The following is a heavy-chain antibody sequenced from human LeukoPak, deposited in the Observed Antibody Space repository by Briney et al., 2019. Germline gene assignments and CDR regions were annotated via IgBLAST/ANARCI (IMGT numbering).Heavy chain of an antibody. V-gene: IGHV4-59*01. D-gene: IGHD6-13*01. CDR3: ARVKQLVRDGGYYYYMDV. CDR2: IYYSGST. Sequence: SETLSLTCTVSGGSISSYYWSWIRQPPGKGLEWIGYIYYSGSTNYNPSLKSRVTISVDTSKNQFSLKLSSVTAADTAVYYCARVKQLVRDGGYYYYMDVWGKGTTVTISS. CDR1: GGSISSYY. J-gene: IGHJ6*03.